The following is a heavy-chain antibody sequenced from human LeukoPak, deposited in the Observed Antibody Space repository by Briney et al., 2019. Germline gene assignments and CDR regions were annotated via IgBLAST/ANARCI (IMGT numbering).Heavy chain of an antibody. CDR1: GFTFSSYA. J-gene: IGHJ5*02. Sequence: QAGGSLRLSCAAAGFTFSSYAMARVRQAPGKGLEWVSHILGSGGSTYYADSVKGRFTISRDNSKNTLYLKMNSLRPEDTAVYYCAKVKYDYGDPVGWFDPWGQGSLVTVSS. V-gene: IGHV3-23*01. D-gene: IGHD4-17*01. CDR3: AKVKYDYGDPVGWFDP. CDR2: ILGSGGST.